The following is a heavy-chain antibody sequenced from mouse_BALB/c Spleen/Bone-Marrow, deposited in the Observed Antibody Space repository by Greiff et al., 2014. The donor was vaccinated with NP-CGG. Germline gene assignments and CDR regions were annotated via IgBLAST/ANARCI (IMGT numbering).Heavy chain of an antibody. J-gene: IGHJ1*01. CDR1: GFSLSRYS. D-gene: IGHD2-4*01. CDR2: IWGGGST. CDR3: ARFLDYDGGDWYFDV. Sequence: VKLMESGPGLVAPSQSLSITCTVPGFSLSRYSVHWVRQPPGKGLKWLGMIWGGGSTDYNSALKSRLSISKDNSKGQVFLKMNSLQTDDTAMYYCARFLDYDGGDWYFDVWGAGTTVTVSS. V-gene: IGHV2-6-4*01.